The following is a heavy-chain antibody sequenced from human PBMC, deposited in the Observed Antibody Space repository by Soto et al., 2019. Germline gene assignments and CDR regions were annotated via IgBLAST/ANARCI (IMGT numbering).Heavy chain of an antibody. CDR1: GYTFTSYG. V-gene: IGHV1-18*04. J-gene: IGHJ5*02. CDR2: ISAYNGNT. CDR3: ARVKVMRGIAAAGIFWFDP. D-gene: IGHD6-13*01. Sequence: ASVKVSCKASGYTFTSYGISWVRQAPGQGXEWMGWISAYNGNTNYAQKLQGRVTMTTDTSTSTAYMELRSLRSDDTAVYYCARVKVMRGIAAAGIFWFDPWGQGTLVTVFS.